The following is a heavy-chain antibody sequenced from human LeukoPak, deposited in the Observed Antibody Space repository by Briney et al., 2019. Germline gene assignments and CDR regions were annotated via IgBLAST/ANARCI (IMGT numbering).Heavy chain of an antibody. J-gene: IGHJ6*02. CDR3: AKRTGWYPSGYYYYGMDV. CDR1: GFTFDDYA. V-gene: IGHV3-9*01. D-gene: IGHD6-19*01. Sequence: GGSLRLSCAASGFTFDDYAMHWVRQAPGKGLEWVSGISWNSGSIGYADSVKGRFTISRDDSKNTLYLQMNSLRAEDTAVYYCAKRTGWYPSGYYYYGMDVWGQGTTVTVSS. CDR2: ISWNSGSI.